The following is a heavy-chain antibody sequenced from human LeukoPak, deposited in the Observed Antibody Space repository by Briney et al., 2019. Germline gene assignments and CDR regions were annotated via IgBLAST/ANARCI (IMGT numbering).Heavy chain of an antibody. CDR1: GFTFSSYA. CDR2: ISSSSSYI. D-gene: IGHD3-10*01. CDR3: ARGSGPPGDY. Sequence: GGSLRLSCAASGFTFSSYAMNWVRQAPGKGLEWVSSISSSSSYIYYADSVKGRFTISRDNAKSSLYLQMNSLRAEDTAVYYCARGSGPPGDYWGQGTLVTVSS. V-gene: IGHV3-21*01. J-gene: IGHJ4*02.